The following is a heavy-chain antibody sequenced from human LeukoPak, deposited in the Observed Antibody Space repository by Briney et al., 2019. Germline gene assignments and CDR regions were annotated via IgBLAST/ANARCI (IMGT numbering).Heavy chain of an antibody. Sequence: SETLSLTCTVSGGSISSYYWSWIRQPPGKGLEWIGYIYYSGSTNYNPSLKSRVTISVDTSKNQFSLKLSSVTAADTAVYYCARVSSGFVVAATGWFDYWGQETLVTVSS. CDR1: GGSISSYY. V-gene: IGHV4-59*01. J-gene: IGHJ4*02. CDR3: ARVSSGFVVAATGWFDY. D-gene: IGHD2-15*01. CDR2: IYYSGST.